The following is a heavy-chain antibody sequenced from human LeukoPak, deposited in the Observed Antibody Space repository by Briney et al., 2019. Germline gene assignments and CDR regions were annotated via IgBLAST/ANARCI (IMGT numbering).Heavy chain of an antibody. CDR1: GDSVSSNSVT. Sequence: SQTLSLTCAISGDSVSSNSVTWSWIRQSPSRGLEWMGRTYYRSTWYNDYAVSVRGRITVNPDTSKNQFSLHLNSVTPEDTAVYYCARRLTQYDCFDPWGQGILVTVSS. V-gene: IGHV6-1*01. D-gene: IGHD2-2*01. CDR2: TYYRSTWYN. CDR3: ARRLTQYDCFDP. J-gene: IGHJ5*02.